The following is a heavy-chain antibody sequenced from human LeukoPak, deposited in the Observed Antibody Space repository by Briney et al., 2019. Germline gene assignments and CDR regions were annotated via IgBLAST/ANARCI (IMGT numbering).Heavy chain of an antibody. J-gene: IGHJ4*02. Sequence: PSETLSLTCAVYGGSFSGYYWSWIRQPPGKGLEWIGEINHSGSTNYNPSLKSRVTISVDTSKNQFSLKLSSVTAADTAVYYCARRTQPYDYWGQGTLVTVSS. D-gene: IGHD5-18*01. V-gene: IGHV4-34*01. CDR3: ARRTQPYDY. CDR2: INHSGST. CDR1: GGSFSGYY.